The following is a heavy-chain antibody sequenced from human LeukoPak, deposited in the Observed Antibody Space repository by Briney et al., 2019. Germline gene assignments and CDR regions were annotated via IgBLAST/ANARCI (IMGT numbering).Heavy chain of an antibody. J-gene: IGHJ4*02. D-gene: IGHD6-6*01. CDR2: INTNGSPT. V-gene: IGHV3-74*01. CDR1: GFTFSSYW. Sequence: GGSLRLSCAASGFTFSSYWMHWVRQAPGKGLVWVARINTNGSPTQYADSVKGRFTISRDNAKTTLYLQMNSLRDEDTAVYYCARGLSGYASSLGYWGQGTLVTVSA. CDR3: ARGLSGYASSLGY.